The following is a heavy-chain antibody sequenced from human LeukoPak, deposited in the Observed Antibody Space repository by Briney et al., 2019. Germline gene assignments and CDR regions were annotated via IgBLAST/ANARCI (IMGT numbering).Heavy chain of an antibody. CDR2: IYQSGRT. CDR3: ARGPFPILEFTIFGVVRRPNWFDP. D-gene: IGHD3-3*01. V-gene: IGHV4-30-2*01. J-gene: IGHJ5*02. Sequence: SETLSLTCDVSGGSITTGIYPWTWIRQPPGTGLEWLGYIYQSGRTYYNPSLRRRVTISVDTSKNQFSLKLSSVTAADTAVYYCARGPFPILEFTIFGVVRRPNWFDPWGQGTLVTVSS. CDR1: GGSITTGIYP.